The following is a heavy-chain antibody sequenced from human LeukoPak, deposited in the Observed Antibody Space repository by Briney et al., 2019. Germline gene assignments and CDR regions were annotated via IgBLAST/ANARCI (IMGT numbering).Heavy chain of an antibody. CDR2: INSDGSST. J-gene: IGHJ6*02. CDR3: ARLRYGPYGMDV. Sequence: GGSLRLSCAASGFTFSSYWMHWVRQAPGKGLVWVSRINSDGSSTTYADSVKGRFTISRDNAKNTLYLQMNSLRAEDTAVYYCARLRYGPYGMDVWGQGTTVTVSS. CDR1: GFTFSSYW. V-gene: IGHV3-74*01. D-gene: IGHD3-16*02.